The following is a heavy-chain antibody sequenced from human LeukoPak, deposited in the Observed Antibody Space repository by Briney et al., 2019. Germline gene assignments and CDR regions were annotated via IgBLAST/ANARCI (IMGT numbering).Heavy chain of an antibody. D-gene: IGHD3-22*01. J-gene: IGHJ4*02. CDR1: GYTFTTYY. CDR2: INPNSGGT. Sequence: ASVKVSCKASGYTFTTYYMHWVRQAPGQGLEWMGWINPNSGGTNYAQKFQGRVTMTRDTSISTAYMELSRLRSDDTAVYYCARDMGYYDSSGYSSGWGQGTLVTVSS. V-gene: IGHV1-2*02. CDR3: ARDMGYYDSSGYSSG.